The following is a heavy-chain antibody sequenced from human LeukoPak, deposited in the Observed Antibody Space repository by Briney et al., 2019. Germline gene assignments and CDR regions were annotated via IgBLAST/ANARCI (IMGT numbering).Heavy chain of an antibody. CDR2: ISSSSSTI. D-gene: IGHD3-22*01. V-gene: IGHV3-48*01. CDR1: GFTFSSYS. CDR3: AKYYYDSSGYYYGLSDY. J-gene: IGHJ4*02. Sequence: GGSLRLSCAASGFTFSSYSMNWVRQAPGKGLEWVSYISSSSSTIYYADSVKGRFTISRDNSKNTLYLQMNSLRAEDTAVYYCAKYYYDSSGYYYGLSDYWGQGTLVTVSS.